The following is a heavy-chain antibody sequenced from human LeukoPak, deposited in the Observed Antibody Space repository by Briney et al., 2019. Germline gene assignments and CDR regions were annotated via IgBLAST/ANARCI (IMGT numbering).Heavy chain of an antibody. CDR2: IYHSGST. CDR3: ARSYSGSYSLGY. D-gene: IGHD1-26*01. J-gene: IGHJ4*02. Sequence: SETLSLTCTVSGGSISSGGYYWSWIRQPPGKGLEWIGYIYHSGSTYYNPSLKSRVTMSVDTSKNQFSLKLSSVTAADTAVYYCARSYSGSYSLGYWGQGTLVTVSA. CDR1: GGSISSGGYY. V-gene: IGHV4-30-2*01.